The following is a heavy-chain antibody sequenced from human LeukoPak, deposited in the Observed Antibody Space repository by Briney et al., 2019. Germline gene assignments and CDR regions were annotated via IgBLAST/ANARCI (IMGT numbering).Heavy chain of an antibody. Sequence: GGSLRLSCAASGFTFSSYSMNWVRQAPGKGLEWVSAISGSGGSTYYADSVKGRFTISRDNSKNTLYLQMNSLRAEDTAVYYCASSDTDMVTYNYWGQGTLVTVSS. D-gene: IGHD5-18*01. V-gene: IGHV3-23*01. J-gene: IGHJ4*02. CDR3: ASSDTDMVTYNY. CDR1: GFTFSSYS. CDR2: ISGSGGST.